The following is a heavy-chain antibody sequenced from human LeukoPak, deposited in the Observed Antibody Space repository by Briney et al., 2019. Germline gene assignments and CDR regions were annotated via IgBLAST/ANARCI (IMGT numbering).Heavy chain of an antibody. Sequence: PGGSLRLSCAASGFTFSSSAMSWVRQAPGKGLEWVSAISNNGGYTYYADSVKGRFTISRDNSKNTLYLQMNSLRAEDTAVYYCAKGIAVAGTASDYWGQGTLVTVSS. CDR1: GFTFSSSA. CDR3: AKGIAVAGTASDY. D-gene: IGHD6-19*01. CDR2: ISNNGGYT. J-gene: IGHJ4*02. V-gene: IGHV3-23*01.